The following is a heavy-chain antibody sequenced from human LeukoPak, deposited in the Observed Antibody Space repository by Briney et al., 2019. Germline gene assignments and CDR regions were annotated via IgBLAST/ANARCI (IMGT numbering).Heavy chain of an antibody. V-gene: IGHV4-39*07. Sequence: SETLSLTCTVSGDSISTYYWSWIRQPPGKGLEWIGSIYYSGSTYYNPSLKSRVTISVDTSKNQFSLKLSSVTAADTAVYYCARTWELLLVGHIDYWGQGTLVTVSS. CDR1: GDSISTYY. D-gene: IGHD1-26*01. J-gene: IGHJ4*02. CDR3: ARTWELLLVGHIDY. CDR2: IYYSGST.